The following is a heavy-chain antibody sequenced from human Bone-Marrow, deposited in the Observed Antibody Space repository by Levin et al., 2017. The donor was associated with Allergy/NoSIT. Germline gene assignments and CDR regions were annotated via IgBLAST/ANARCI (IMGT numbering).Heavy chain of an antibody. J-gene: IGHJ4*02. Sequence: NSSETLSLTCAVSGYSISSGYYWGWIRQPPGKGLEWIGSIYHSGSTYYNPSLKSRVTISVDTSKNQFSLKLSSVTAADTAVYYCAREVVVVPAALPSFDYWGQGTLVTVSS. CDR2: IYHSGST. CDR1: GYSISSGYY. V-gene: IGHV4-38-2*02. CDR3: AREVVVVPAALPSFDY. D-gene: IGHD2-2*01.